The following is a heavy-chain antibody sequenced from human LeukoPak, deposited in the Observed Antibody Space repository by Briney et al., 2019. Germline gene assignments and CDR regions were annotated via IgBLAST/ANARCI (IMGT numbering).Heavy chain of an antibody. V-gene: IGHV1-8*01. D-gene: IGHD3-10*01. Sequence: GASVKVSCKASGYTFTSYDINWVRQATGQGLEWMGWMNPNSGNTGYAQKFQGRVTMTRNTSISTAYMELSSLRSEDTAVYYRARQEYYYGSGDTDYWGQGTLVTVSS. CDR2: MNPNSGNT. CDR1: GYTFTSYD. J-gene: IGHJ4*02. CDR3: ARQEYYYGSGDTDY.